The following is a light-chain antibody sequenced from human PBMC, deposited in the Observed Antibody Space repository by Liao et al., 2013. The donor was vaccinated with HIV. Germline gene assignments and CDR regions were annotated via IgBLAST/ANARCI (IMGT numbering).Light chain of an antibody. CDR2: YDS. Sequence: SYVLTQPPSVSVAPGETARITCGGNNIGSKSVHWYQQKPGQAPVLVIYYDSDRPSGIPERFSGSSSGNTATLTISRVEAGDEADYYCQVWDSSSDHPGVIFGGGTKLTVL. CDR3: QVWDSSSDHPGVI. CDR1: NIGSKS. V-gene: IGLV3-21*04. J-gene: IGLJ2*01.